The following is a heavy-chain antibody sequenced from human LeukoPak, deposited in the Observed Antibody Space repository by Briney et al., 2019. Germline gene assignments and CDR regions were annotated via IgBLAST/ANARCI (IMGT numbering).Heavy chain of an antibody. CDR2: IYYSGTT. V-gene: IGHV4-39*01. D-gene: IGHD4-17*01. Sequence: SETLSLTCTVSGGSISSKSHYWGWIPQPPGKGLEWIGSIYYSGTTYYSPSLKSRVTISVDTSKNQFSLKLSSVTAADTAVYYCATPAGPFGDYDNWGQGTLVIVSS. J-gene: IGHJ4*02. CDR1: GGSISSKSHY. CDR3: ATPAGPFGDYDN.